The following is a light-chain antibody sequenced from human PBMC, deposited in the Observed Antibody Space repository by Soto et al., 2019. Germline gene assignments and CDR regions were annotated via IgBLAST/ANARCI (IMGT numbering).Light chain of an antibody. CDR1: QTISSY. V-gene: IGKV1-39*01. Sequence: DIQMTQSPSSLSASVGDRVTITCRASQTISSYLNWYQQKPGKAPKLLIYAASSLQSGVPSRFSGSGSGIDFTLTISSLKPEDFAIYYCQQSYNTPQYTFGQGTELEIK. CDR3: QQSYNTPQYT. CDR2: AAS. J-gene: IGKJ2*01.